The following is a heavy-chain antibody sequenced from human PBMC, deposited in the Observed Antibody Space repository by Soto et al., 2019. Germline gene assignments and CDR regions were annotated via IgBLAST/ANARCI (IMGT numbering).Heavy chain of an antibody. CDR3: AVRWLGYYFDY. Sequence: GGSLRLSCAASGFTFSSYAMNWVRQAPGKGLEWVSGVSGSGGSTYYADTVKGRFTISRDNSKNTLYLQMDTLRVEDTAVYYCAVRWLGYYFDYWGQGTLVTVSS. V-gene: IGHV3-23*01. J-gene: IGHJ4*02. D-gene: IGHD6-19*01. CDR1: GFTFSSYA. CDR2: VSGSGGST.